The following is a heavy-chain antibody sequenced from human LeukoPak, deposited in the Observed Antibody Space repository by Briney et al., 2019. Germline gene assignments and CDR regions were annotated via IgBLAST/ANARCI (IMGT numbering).Heavy chain of an antibody. CDR2: ISPSGST. CDR1: GGSISVNY. V-gene: IGHV4-59*01. CDR3: ARLSARRGYYYYGLDV. Sequence: PSETLSLTCRVSGGSISVNYVSFIRQPPGHGLESIGYISPSGSTNYTHSLKSRVTISLDTSKNQFSLNLNSVTAADTAVYYCARLSARRGYYYYGLDVWGQGTTVTVSS. D-gene: IGHD3-10*01. J-gene: IGHJ6*02.